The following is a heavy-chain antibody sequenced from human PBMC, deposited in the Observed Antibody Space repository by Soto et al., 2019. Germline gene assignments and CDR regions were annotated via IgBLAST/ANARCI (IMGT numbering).Heavy chain of an antibody. CDR3: ARRWGTYFDF. V-gene: IGHV4-59*01. D-gene: IGHD7-27*01. Sequence: PSETLSLTCTVSGGSISSYYWSWIRQPPGKGLEWIGYIYYSGSTDYDPSLKSRVTISVDTSKNQFSLKLSPVTAADTAVYYCARRWGTYFDFWGQGTLVTVS. CDR2: IYYSGST. J-gene: IGHJ4*02. CDR1: GGSISSYY.